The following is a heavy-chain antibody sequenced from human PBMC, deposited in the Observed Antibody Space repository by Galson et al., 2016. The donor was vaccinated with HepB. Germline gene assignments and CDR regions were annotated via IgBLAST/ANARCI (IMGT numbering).Heavy chain of an antibody. V-gene: IGHV3-30-3*01. CDR1: GFTFSSYA. CDR3: ARGGTPYDFWTTGAFDI. Sequence: SLRLSCAASGFTFSSYAMHWVRHAPGKGLEWVALISYDGSTKYYADSVKGRFTLSRDNSKNTLHLQMNSLRAEDTAVYYCARGGTPYDFWTTGAFDIWGQGTMVTVSS. J-gene: IGHJ3*02. CDR2: ISYDGSTK. D-gene: IGHD3-3*01.